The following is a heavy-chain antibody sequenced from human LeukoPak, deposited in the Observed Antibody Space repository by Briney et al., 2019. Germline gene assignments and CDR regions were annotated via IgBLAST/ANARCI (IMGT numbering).Heavy chain of an antibody. CDR3: ARESIAVAGAPFDY. J-gene: IGHJ4*02. V-gene: IGHV3-48*03. CDR1: GFTFRSYE. D-gene: IGHD6-19*01. Sequence: AGGSLRLSCAASGFTFRSYEMNWVRQAPGKGLEWVSYISSGSTIYDADSVKGRFTISRDNAKNSLYLQMNSLRAEDTAVYYCARESIAVAGAPFDYWGQGTLVTVSS. CDR2: ISSGSTI.